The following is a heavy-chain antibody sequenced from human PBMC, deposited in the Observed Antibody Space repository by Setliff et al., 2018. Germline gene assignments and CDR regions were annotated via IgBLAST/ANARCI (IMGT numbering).Heavy chain of an antibody. J-gene: IGHJ4*02. V-gene: IGHV1-18*01. CDR3: ARVESMVRGKNILRHFDY. Sequence: ASVKVSCKASGYTFTSYGISWVRPAPGQGLDWMGWVTIYNGNTKYAQNLQGRLTLTTDRSTSTVYMELGSLTTDDTAIYYCARVESMVRGKNILRHFDYWGQGTQVTVSS. CDR2: VTIYNGNT. D-gene: IGHD3-10*01. CDR1: GYTFTSYG.